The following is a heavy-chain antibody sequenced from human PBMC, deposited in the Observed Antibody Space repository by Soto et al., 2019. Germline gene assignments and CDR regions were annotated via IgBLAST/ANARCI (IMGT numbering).Heavy chain of an antibody. CDR2: INHSGST. D-gene: IGHD2-15*01. V-gene: IGHV4-34*01. CDR3: ARGRDIVVVVAGYYFDY. J-gene: IGHJ4*02. CDR1: GGSFSGYY. Sequence: SETLSLTCAVYGGSFSGYYWSWIRQPPGKGLEWIGEINHSGSTNYNPSLKSRVTISVDTSKNQFSLKLSSVTAADTAVYYCARGRDIVVVVAGYYFDYWGQGTLVTVSS.